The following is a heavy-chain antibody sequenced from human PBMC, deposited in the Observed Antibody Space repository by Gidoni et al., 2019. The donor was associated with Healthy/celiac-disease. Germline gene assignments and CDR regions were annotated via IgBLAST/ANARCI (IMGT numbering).Heavy chain of an antibody. Sequence: QLQLQESGPGLVKPSETLSLTCTVSGGSISSSSYYWGWIRQPPGKGLEWIGSIYYSGSTYYNPSLKSRVTISVDTSKNQFSLKLSSVTAADTAVYYCAREGVRGVPVYYFDYWGQGTLVTVSS. J-gene: IGHJ4*02. CDR2: IYYSGST. CDR3: AREGVRGVPVYYFDY. D-gene: IGHD3-10*01. CDR1: GGSISSSSYY. V-gene: IGHV4-39*07.